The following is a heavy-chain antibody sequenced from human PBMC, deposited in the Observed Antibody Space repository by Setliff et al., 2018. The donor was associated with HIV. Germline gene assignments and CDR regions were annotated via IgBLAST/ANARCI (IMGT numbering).Heavy chain of an antibody. Sequence: SETLSLTCTVSGGSISSYYWTWIRQHPGKGLEWIGYIYYSGSTYYNPSLKSRVTISVDTSKNQFSLKLSSVTAADTAVYYCARYWQQLGAYAFDIWGQGTMVTV. D-gene: IGHD6-13*01. J-gene: IGHJ3*02. CDR3: ARYWQQLGAYAFDI. CDR1: GGSISSYY. V-gene: IGHV4-59*01. CDR2: IYYSGST.